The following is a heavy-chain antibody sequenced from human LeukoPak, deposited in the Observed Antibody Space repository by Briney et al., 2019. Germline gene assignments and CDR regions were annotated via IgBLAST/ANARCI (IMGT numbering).Heavy chain of an antibody. CDR1: GYTFTGYY. D-gene: IGHD6-13*01. CDR2: INPNSGGA. J-gene: IGHJ5*02. CDR3: SRRIAAAGTWWFDP. Sequence: ASVKVSCKASGYTFTGYYMHWVRQAPGQGLEWMGRINPNSGGANYAREFQGRVTMTRDTSISTAYMELSRLRTDDTAAYYCSRRIAAAGTWWFDPGAREPWSPSPQ. V-gene: IGHV1-2*06.